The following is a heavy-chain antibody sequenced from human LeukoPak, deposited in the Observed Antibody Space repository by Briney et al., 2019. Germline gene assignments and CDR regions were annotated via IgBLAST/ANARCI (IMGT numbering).Heavy chain of an antibody. CDR1: GFTFSSYS. J-gene: IGHJ4*02. V-gene: IGHV3-21*01. CDR2: ISSSSTYI. CDR3: ARDRDGYNSVDY. D-gene: IGHD5-24*01. Sequence: GGSLRLSCAASGFTFSSYSVNWVRQAPGKGLEWVSSISSSSTYIYYADSVKGRFSISRDNAKNSLYLQMNSLRAEDTAVYYCARDRDGYNSVDYWGQGTLVTVSS.